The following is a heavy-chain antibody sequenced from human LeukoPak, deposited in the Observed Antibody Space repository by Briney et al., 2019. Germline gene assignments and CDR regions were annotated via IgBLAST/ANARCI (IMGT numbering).Heavy chain of an antibody. CDR2: INHSGST. CDR3: ARHHLNSNTAMAAYYFDY. CDR1: GGSFSGYY. J-gene: IGHJ4*02. D-gene: IGHD5-18*01. Sequence: PSETLSLTCAVYGGSFSGYYWSWIRQPPGKGLEWIGEINHSGSTNYNPSLKSRVTISVDTSKNQFSLKLSSVTAADTAVYYCARHHLNSNTAMAAYYFDYWGQGTLVTVSS. V-gene: IGHV4-34*01.